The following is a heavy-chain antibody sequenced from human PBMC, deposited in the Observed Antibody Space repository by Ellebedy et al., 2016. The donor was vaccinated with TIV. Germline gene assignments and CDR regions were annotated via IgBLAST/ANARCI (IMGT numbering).Heavy chain of an antibody. V-gene: IGHV1-24*01. Sequence: ASVKVSCXVSGYTLTELSMHWVRQAPGKGLEWMGGFDPEDGETIYAQKFQGRVTMTEDTSTDTAYMELSSPRSEDTAVYYCATVPRHYGGHPFDYWGQGTLVTVSS. CDR1: GYTLTELS. CDR2: FDPEDGET. CDR3: ATVPRHYGGHPFDY. J-gene: IGHJ4*02. D-gene: IGHD4-17*01.